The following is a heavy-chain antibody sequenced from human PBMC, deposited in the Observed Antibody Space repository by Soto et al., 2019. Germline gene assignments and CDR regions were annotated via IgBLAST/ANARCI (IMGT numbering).Heavy chain of an antibody. V-gene: IGHV3-23*01. Sequence: GGSLRLSCAASGFTFSSYAMSWVRQAPGKGLEWVSAISGSGGSTYYADSVKGRFTISRDNSKNTLYLQMNSLRDEDTAVYYCARDGIAVAGTLAFDIWGQGTMVTVSS. J-gene: IGHJ3*02. D-gene: IGHD6-19*01. CDR2: ISGSGGST. CDR1: GFTFSSYA. CDR3: ARDGIAVAGTLAFDI.